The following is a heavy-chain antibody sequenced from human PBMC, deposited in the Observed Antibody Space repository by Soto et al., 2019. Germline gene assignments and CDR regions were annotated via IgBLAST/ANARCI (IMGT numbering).Heavy chain of an antibody. J-gene: IGHJ4*02. CDR1: GGSISSGDYY. Sequence: PSETLSLTCTVSGGSISSGDYYWSWIRQPPGKGLEWIGYIYYSGGTYYNPSLKSRVTISVDTSKNQFSLKLSSVTAADTAVYYCARVSTMIVVVIHYYFDYWGQGTLVTVSS. V-gene: IGHV4-30-4*01. D-gene: IGHD3-22*01. CDR3: ARVSTMIVVVIHYYFDY. CDR2: IYYSGGT.